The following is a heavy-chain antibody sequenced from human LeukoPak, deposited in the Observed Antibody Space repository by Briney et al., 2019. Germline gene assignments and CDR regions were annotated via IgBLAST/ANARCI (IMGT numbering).Heavy chain of an antibody. V-gene: IGHV4-4*07. CDR2: IYTSGST. Sequence: SETLSLTCTVSGGSISSYYWSWIRQPAGKGLEWIGRIYTSGSTNYNPSLKSRVTMSVDTSKNQFSLKLSSVTAADTAVYYCARSRYCSSTSCYNRNWLDPWGQGTLVTVSS. J-gene: IGHJ5*02. CDR3: ARSRYCSSTSCYNRNWLDP. D-gene: IGHD2-2*02. CDR1: GGSISSYY.